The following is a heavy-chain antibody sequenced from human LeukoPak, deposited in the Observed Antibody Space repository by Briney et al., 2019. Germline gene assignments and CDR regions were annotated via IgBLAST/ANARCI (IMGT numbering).Heavy chain of an antibody. CDR2: IKLDGSEK. V-gene: IGHV3-7*01. D-gene: IGHD1-26*01. Sequence: GGSLRLSCAASGFTFSNYWMSWVRQAPGKGLEWVANIKLDGSEKDYVDSVKGRFTISRDNAKNTLYLQVNSLRAEDTAVYYCARGRQGSGSYYIFDYWGQGTLVTVSS. J-gene: IGHJ4*02. CDR3: ARGRQGSGSYYIFDY. CDR1: GFTFSNYW.